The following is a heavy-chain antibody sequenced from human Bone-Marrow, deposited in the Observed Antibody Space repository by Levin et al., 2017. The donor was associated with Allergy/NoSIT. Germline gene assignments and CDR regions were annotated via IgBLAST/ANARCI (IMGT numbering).Heavy chain of an antibody. J-gene: IGHJ3*02. V-gene: IGHV3-20*01. Sequence: GESLKISCAASGFTFDDYGMSWVRQAPGKGLEWVSGINWNGGSTDYADSVKGRFTISRDNAKNSLYLQMNSLRAEDTALYHCARSKPDYGDYVWVFAFDIWGQGTMVTVSS. D-gene: IGHD4-17*01. CDR3: ARSKPDYGDYVWVFAFDI. CDR1: GFTFDDYG. CDR2: INWNGGST.